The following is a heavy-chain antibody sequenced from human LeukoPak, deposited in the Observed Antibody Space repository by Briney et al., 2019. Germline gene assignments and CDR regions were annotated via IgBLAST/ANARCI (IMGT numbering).Heavy chain of an antibody. Sequence: GGSLRLSCAVSGFPVRSNHMSWVRQAPGKGLEWVSIISSGGTTYYPDSVKGRFTISRDNSKNTLYLQMNSLRAEDTAVYYCASWGPLIAHGYWGQGTLVTVSS. V-gene: IGHV3-53*01. J-gene: IGHJ4*02. CDR2: ISSGGTT. CDR1: GFPVRSNH. D-gene: IGHD3-16*01. CDR3: ASWGPLIAHGY.